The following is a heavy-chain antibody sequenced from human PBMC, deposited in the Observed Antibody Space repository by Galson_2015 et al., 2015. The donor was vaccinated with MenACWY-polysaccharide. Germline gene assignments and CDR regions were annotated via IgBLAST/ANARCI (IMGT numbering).Heavy chain of an antibody. CDR2: ISGSGADT. CDR3: AKAFPVQKATVLSDY. CDR1: GFTSSSYA. V-gene: IGHV3-23*01. Sequence: SLRLSCALSGFTSSSYAMNWVRQVPGKGLEWVSCISGSGADTYYADSVKGRFNISGGNSKNTLYLQMNSLSAEDTAVYYCAKAFPVQKATVLSDYWGQGTLVTVSP. J-gene: IGHJ4*02. D-gene: IGHD5-24*01.